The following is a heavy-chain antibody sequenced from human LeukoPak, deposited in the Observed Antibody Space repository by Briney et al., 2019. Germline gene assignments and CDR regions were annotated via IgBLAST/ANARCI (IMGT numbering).Heavy chain of an antibody. CDR3: ARRGDGGRSFDL. CDR2: IYSGGTT. CDR1: GFTVSSSY. D-gene: IGHD4-23*01. Sequence: GGSLRLSCAASGFTVSSSYMSWVRQAPGKGLEWVSLIYSGGTTYYADSVKGRFTISRDDSKNTLYLQMDSLRAEDTAVYYCARRGDGGRSFDLWGQGTLVTVSS. V-gene: IGHV3-53*01. J-gene: IGHJ4*02.